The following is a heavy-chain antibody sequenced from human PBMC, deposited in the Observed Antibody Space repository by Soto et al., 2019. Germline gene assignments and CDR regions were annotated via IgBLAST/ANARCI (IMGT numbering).Heavy chain of an antibody. Sequence: PSETLSLTRTVSGGSISSSSYYWGWIRQPPGKGLEWIGSIYYSGSTYYNPSLKSRVTISVDTSKNQFSLKLSSVTAADTAVYYCARLERATAAFDIWGQGTMVTVS. V-gene: IGHV4-39*01. CDR2: IYYSGST. J-gene: IGHJ3*02. D-gene: IGHD5-12*01. CDR3: ARLERATAAFDI. CDR1: GGSISSSSYY.